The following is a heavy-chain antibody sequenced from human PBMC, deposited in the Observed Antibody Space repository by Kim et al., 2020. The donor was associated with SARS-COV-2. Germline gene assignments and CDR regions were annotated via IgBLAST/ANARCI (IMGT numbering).Heavy chain of an antibody. J-gene: IGHJ5*02. Sequence: AQKFQGRVTMTEDTSTDTAYMELSSLRSEDTAVYYCATARYYYGSGSYPTWGQGTLVTVSS. V-gene: IGHV1-24*01. D-gene: IGHD3-10*01. CDR3: ATARYYYGSGSYPT.